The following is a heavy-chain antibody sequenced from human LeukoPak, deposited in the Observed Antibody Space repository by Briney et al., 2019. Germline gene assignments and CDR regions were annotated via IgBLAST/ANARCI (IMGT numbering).Heavy chain of an antibody. CDR1: GGSISSYY. J-gene: IGHJ4*02. CDR2: IYYSGST. V-gene: IGHV4-59*01. D-gene: IGHD4-17*01. Sequence: SEILSLTCTVSGGSISSYYWSWIRQPPGKGLEWIGYIYYSGSTNYSPSLKSRVTISVDTSKNQFSLKLSSVTAADTAVYYCASVPSYGDYEFYFDYWGQGTLVTVSS. CDR3: ASVPSYGDYEFYFDY.